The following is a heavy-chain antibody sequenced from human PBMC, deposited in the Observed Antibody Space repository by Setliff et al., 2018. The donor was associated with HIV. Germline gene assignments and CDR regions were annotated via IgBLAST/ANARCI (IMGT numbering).Heavy chain of an antibody. CDR2: IKEDGSVT. J-gene: IGHJ4*02. D-gene: IGHD6-19*01. V-gene: IGHV3-7*03. CDR3: ARDPGSSSFDY. Sequence: GSLRLSCVASGFTFSRYWMSWVRQAPGKGLEFVANIKEDGSVTNYVDSVKGRFTISRDNAKNLVFLQMSSLRAEDTAAYYCARDPGSSSFDYWGQGTPVTVYS. CDR1: GFTFSRYW.